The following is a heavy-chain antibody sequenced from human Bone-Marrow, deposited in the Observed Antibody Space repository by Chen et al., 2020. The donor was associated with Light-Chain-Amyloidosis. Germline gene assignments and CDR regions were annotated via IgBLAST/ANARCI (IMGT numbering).Heavy chain of an antibody. D-gene: IGHD3-9*01. CDR3: AKDISYDDILPGYPADAFDI. CDR1: GFAFSSYA. V-gene: IGHV3-23*04. Sequence: EVQLVESGGGLLQRGGSLRLSCAASGFAFSSYAMRWVRQGPGKGLGWVATIRGRGRRRYYVDSVKGRLTISRDNSKNALFLQMNSLRAEDTAVYYCAKDISYDDILPGYPADAFDIWGQGTMVTVSS. CDR2: IRGRGRRR. J-gene: IGHJ3*02.